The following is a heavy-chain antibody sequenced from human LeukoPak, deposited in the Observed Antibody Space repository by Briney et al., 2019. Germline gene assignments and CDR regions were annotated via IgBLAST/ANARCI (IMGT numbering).Heavy chain of an antibody. J-gene: IGHJ6*03. CDR2: IYYSGST. D-gene: IGHD3-22*01. CDR1: GVSFSSGSYY. Sequence: SETLSLSCTVSGVSFSSGSYYWNWLRPPPGMGWDWIGYIYYSGSTNYNPSLKSRATISVDTSKNQFYLKLSYVTAADTAVYYCARDEDNSGRYYYYMDVWGKGTTVTVSS. V-gene: IGHV4-61*01. CDR3: ARDEDNSGRYYYYMDV.